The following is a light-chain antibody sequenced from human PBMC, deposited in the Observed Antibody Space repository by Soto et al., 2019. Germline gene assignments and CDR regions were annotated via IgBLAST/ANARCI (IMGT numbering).Light chain of an antibody. CDR1: QSVSSN. V-gene: IGKV3-15*01. CDR2: GAS. J-gene: IGKJ2*01. CDR3: QQYTNWPPGYT. Sequence: EIVITQSPATLSVSPGERATLSCRSSQSVSSNLSWYQQKPGRAPRLLIYGASTRATDIPARFSGSGSGTEFTLTISSLQSEDFASYYCQQYTNWPPGYTFGQGTKLEIK.